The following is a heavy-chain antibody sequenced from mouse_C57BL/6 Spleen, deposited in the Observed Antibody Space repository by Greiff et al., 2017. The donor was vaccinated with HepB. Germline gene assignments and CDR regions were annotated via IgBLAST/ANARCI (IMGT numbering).Heavy chain of an antibody. CDR3: ARQFTTGFYAMDY. J-gene: IGHJ4*01. CDR1: GYTFTSYW. CDR2: IYPSDSET. V-gene: IGHV1-61*01. D-gene: IGHD2-12*01. Sequence: QVQLQQPGAELVRPGSSVKLSCKASGYTFTSYWMDWVKQRPGQGLEWIGNIYPSDSETHYNQKFKDKATLTVDKSSSTAYMQLSSLTSEDSAVYYCARQFTTGFYAMDYWGQGTSVTVSS.